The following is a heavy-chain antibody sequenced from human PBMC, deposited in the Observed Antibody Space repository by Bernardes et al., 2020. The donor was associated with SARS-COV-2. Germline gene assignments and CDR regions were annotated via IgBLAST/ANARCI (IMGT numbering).Heavy chain of an antibody. CDR1: GFIFGHYA. CDR3: ARDGTYYDVDY. J-gene: IGHJ4*02. Sequence: GGSLRLSCAASGFIFGHYAIHWVRQAPGKGLEWVAVIWYDGSNEDFADSVKGRFTISRDNSKNTVYLQMNSLRAEDTAVYYCARDGTYYDVDYWGQGTLVTVSS. D-gene: IGHD1-26*01. CDR2: IWYDGSNE. V-gene: IGHV3-33*01.